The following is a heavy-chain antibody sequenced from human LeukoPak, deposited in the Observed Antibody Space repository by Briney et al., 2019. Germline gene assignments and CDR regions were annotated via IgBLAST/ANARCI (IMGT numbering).Heavy chain of an antibody. V-gene: IGHV4-59*08. CDR3: ARHFGSAKNWFDP. Sequence: PSETLSLTCTVSGDSISKYYWSWIRQPPGRGLEWFGYISYTGTTTYTPSLMTRVTITSDTPKNQFSLKLTSVTAADPAVYYCARHFGSAKNWFDPWGQGTLVTVSS. CDR2: ISYTGTT. J-gene: IGHJ5*02. D-gene: IGHD3-16*01. CDR1: GDSISKYY.